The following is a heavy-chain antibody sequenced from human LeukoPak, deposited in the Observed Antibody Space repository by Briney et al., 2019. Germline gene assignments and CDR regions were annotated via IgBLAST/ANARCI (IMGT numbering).Heavy chain of an antibody. CDR2: IIPILGIA. CDR1: GGTFSSYA. CDR3: ARDSLRPAFFDP. Sequence: SVKVSFKASGGTFSSYAISWVRQAPGQGLEWMGRIIPILGIANYAQKFQGRVTITADKSTSTAYMELSSLRSEDTAVYYCARDSLRPAFFDPWGQGTLVTVSS. D-gene: IGHD4-17*01. V-gene: IGHV1-69*04. J-gene: IGHJ5*02.